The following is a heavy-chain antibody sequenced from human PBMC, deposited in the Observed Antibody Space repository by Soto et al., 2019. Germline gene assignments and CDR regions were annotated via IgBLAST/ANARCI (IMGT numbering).Heavy chain of an antibody. CDR1: GFILDHFR. CDR2: ISGSGFKK. CDR3: AKNQGVELVPLATVDWFDH. D-gene: IGHD1-26*01. V-gene: IGHV3-23*01. Sequence: PGGSLRLSCAASGFILDHFRMSWVRHAPGEGLEWISSISGSGFKKYYADSVKGRFTISRDNSKSTVYLELNNLSAEDTAVYHCAKNQGVELVPLATVDWFDHWGQGSVVTVS. J-gene: IGHJ5*02.